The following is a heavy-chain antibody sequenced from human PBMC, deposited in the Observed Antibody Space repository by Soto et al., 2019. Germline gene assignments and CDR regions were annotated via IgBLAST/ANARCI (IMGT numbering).Heavy chain of an antibody. CDR2: MIATNGNT. CDR3: SSCPQNCITSSPCCLFFDY. Sequence: ASVKVSCKTSGYTFSDYHIHWVRQAPGQRLEWVGRMIATNGNTIYSQKFQGRVTLTRDTSASTAYMELSSLRSEDTAVYYCSSCPQNCITSSPCCLFFDYWGQGTLVTVSS. V-gene: IGHV1-3*01. CDR1: GYTFSDYH. D-gene: IGHD3-10*01. J-gene: IGHJ4*02.